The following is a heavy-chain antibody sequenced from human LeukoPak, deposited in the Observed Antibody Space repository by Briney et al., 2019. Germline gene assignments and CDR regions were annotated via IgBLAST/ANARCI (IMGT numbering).Heavy chain of an antibody. Sequence: GASVKVSCKTSGYTFIYYYIHWVRQAPGQGLEWVGWINPNTGGTDYAQKFQGRVTMTRDTSISTAYMELNRLTSDDTAVYFCATRYLDYWGQGTLVTVSS. J-gene: IGHJ4*02. CDR1: GYTFIYYY. CDR2: INPNTGGT. V-gene: IGHV1-2*02. CDR3: ATRYLDY.